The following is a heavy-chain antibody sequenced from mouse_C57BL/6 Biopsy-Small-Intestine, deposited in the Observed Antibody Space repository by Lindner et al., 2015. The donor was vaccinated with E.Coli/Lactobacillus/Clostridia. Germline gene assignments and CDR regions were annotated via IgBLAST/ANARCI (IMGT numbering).Heavy chain of an antibody. CDR1: GYTFTSYT. CDR3: ARAGNYYGSSYDY. V-gene: IGHV1-4*01. D-gene: IGHD1-1*01. J-gene: IGHJ2*01. Sequence: VQLQESGAELARPGASVKMSCKASGYTFTSYTMHWVKERPGQGLEWIGYINPSGDYTKYNQKFKDKATLTVDKSSTTAYMQLSSLTSEDSAVYYCARAGNYYGSSYDYWGQGTTLTVSS. CDR2: INPSGDYT.